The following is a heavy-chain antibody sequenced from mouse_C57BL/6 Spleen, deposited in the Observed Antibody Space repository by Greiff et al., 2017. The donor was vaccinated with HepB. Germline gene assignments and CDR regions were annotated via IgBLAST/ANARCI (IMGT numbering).Heavy chain of an antibody. D-gene: IGHD3-2*02. Sequence: EVMLVESGGGLVKPGGSLKLSCAASGFTFSSYAMSWVRQTPEKRLEWVATISDGGSYTYYPDNVKGRFTISRDNAKNNLYLQMSHLKSEDTAMYYCARDSSGYEFAYWGQGTLVTVSA. CDR1: GFTFSSYA. V-gene: IGHV5-4*01. CDR2: ISDGGSYT. CDR3: ARDSSGYEFAY. J-gene: IGHJ3*01.